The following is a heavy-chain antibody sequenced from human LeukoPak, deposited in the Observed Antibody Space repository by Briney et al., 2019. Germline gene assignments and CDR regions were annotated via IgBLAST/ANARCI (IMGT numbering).Heavy chain of an antibody. CDR3: ARAADYYASGIFY. Sequence: GGSLRLSCAASGFTFSNYWMHWVRPAPWKGLVWVSRINTDGSTTTYADSVKGRFTISRDNAKNALYLQMNSLRAEDTAVYYCARAADYYASGIFYWGQGTLVTASS. D-gene: IGHD3-10*01. CDR1: GFTFSNYW. V-gene: IGHV3-74*01. J-gene: IGHJ4*02. CDR2: INTDGSTT.